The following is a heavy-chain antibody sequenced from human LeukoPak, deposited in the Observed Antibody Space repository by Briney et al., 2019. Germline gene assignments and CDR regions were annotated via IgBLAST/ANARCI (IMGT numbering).Heavy chain of an antibody. D-gene: IGHD1-1*01. J-gene: IGHJ6*02. CDR3: ARLTYGTRYYYYYGMDV. CDR2: IYYSGST. V-gene: IGHV4-30-4*08. CDR1: GGSISSGDYY. Sequence: SETLSLTCTVSGGSISSGDYYWSWIRQPPGKGLEWIGYIYYSGSTYYNPSLKSRVTISVDTSKNQFSLKLSSVTAADTAVYYCARLTYGTRYYYYYGMDVWGQGTTVTVSS.